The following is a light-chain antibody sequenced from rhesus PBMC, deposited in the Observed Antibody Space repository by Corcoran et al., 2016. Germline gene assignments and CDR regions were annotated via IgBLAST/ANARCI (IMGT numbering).Light chain of an antibody. CDR1: SSDIGGYTR. CDR3: SSYASSSTFYI. J-gene: IGLJ1*01. CDR2: EVS. V-gene: IGLV2-13*03. Sequence: QAAPTQSPSVSGYTGQSVTISCTGTSSDIGGYTRGSWYQQHPGKAPKLIIYEVSKRPSGVYDRFSGAKSGNTASLTISGLQAEDEAEYYCSSYASSSTFYIFGAGTRLTVL.